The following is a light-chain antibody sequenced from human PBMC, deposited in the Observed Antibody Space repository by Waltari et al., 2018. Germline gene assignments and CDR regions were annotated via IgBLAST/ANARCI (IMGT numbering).Light chain of an antibody. Sequence: QMHQSPSSLSASFGDRVTITCRASHAINNYLACFQQKPGKAPKPLIFGAFNLHSGVPSRFSGTASGTDFTLTISSLQTEDFATYYCQQYSRNPPTFGQGTRLDIK. J-gene: IGKJ5*01. CDR3: QQYSRNPPT. V-gene: IGKV1-16*01. CDR2: GAF. CDR1: HAINNY.